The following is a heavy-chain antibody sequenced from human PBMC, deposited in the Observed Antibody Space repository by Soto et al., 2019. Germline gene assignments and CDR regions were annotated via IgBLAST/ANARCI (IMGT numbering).Heavy chain of an antibody. D-gene: IGHD3-22*01. CDR2: IYSGGST. J-gene: IGHJ3*02. Sequence: GGSLRLSCAASGFTVSSNYMSWVRQAPGKGLEWVSVIYSGGSTYYADSVKGRFTISRDNSKNTLYLQMNSLRAEDTAVYYCARGDYYDSSQAQPEGEDAFDIWGQGTMVTVSS. CDR3: ARGDYYDSSQAQPEGEDAFDI. V-gene: IGHV3-66*01. CDR1: GFTVSSNY.